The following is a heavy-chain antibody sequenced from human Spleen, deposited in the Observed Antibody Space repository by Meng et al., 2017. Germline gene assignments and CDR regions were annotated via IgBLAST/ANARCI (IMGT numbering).Heavy chain of an antibody. V-gene: IGHV4-61*02. CDR1: GGSLTSGAYY. CDR2: IYSSGYT. J-gene: IGHJ5*02. CDR3: ARDRMGSGSDYGSWFDP. Sequence: SETLSLTCAVSGGSLTSGAYYWSWIRQPAGKGLEWIGRIYSSGYTKYNPSLKSRINISADMSKNQFSLRVNSVTAADTAVYYCARDRMGSGSDYGSWFDPWGQGILVTVSS. D-gene: IGHD5-12*01.